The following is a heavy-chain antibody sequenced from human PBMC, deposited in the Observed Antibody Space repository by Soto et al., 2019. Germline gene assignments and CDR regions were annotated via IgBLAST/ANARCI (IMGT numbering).Heavy chain of an antibody. CDR2: IYYSGST. Sequence: SETLSLTCTVSGGSISSGGDYWSWIRQHPGKGLEWIGYIYYSGSTYYNPSLKSRVTISVDTSKNQFSLKLSSVTAADTAVYYCATDVGGYIYGLARHWGPGTLVTVSS. CDR3: ATDVGGYIYGLARH. J-gene: IGHJ4*02. V-gene: IGHV4-31*03. D-gene: IGHD4-17*01. CDR1: GGSISSGGDY.